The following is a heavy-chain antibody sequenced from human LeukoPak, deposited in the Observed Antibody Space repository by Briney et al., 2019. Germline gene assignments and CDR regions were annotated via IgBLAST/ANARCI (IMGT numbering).Heavy chain of an antibody. CDR3: AKDFGSSWYYFDY. CDR2: ISWNSGSI. CDR1: GFTFDDYA. D-gene: IGHD6-13*01. J-gene: IGHJ4*02. Sequence: PGGSLRLSCAASGFTFDDYAMHWVRQAPGKGLEWVSGISWNSGSIGYADSVKGRFTISRDNAKNSLYLQVNSLRAEDMALYYCAKDFGSSWYYFDYWGQGTLVTVSS. V-gene: IGHV3-9*03.